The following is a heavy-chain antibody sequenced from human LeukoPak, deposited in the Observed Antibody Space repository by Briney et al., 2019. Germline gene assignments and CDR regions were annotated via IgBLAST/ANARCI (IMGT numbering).Heavy chain of an antibody. J-gene: IGHJ5*02. CDR1: GGSISSSSYY. CDR2: IYYSGSP. V-gene: IGHV4-39*07. Sequence: SETLSLTCTVSGGSISSSSYYWGWIRQPPGKGLEWIGSIYYSGSPYYNPSLKSRVTISVDTSKNQFSLKLSSVTAADTAVYYCASPHSAPWNWFDPWGQGTLVTVSS. CDR3: ASPHSAPWNWFDP. D-gene: IGHD2-15*01.